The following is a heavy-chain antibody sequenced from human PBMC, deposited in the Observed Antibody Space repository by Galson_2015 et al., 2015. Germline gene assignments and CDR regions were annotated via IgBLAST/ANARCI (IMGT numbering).Heavy chain of an antibody. D-gene: IGHD2-2*01. CDR1: GGSFSSYA. Sequence: SCKASGGSFSSYAINWVRQAPGQGLEWMGGITPIFGTANYAQRFQGRVTITVDKSTSTAYMEVRSLRSEDTAVYYCARASQDCSRASCPYNYWGQGTLVTVSS. J-gene: IGHJ4*02. CDR3: ARASQDCSRASCPYNY. V-gene: IGHV1-69*06. CDR2: ITPIFGTA.